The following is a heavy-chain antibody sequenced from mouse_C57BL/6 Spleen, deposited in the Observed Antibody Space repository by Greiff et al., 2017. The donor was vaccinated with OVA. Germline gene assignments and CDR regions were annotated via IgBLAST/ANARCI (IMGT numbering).Heavy chain of an antibody. CDR1: GFSLTSYG. V-gene: IGHV2-2*01. CDR2: IWSGGST. CDR3: ARNGGYVLYWYFDV. D-gene: IGHD2-2*01. J-gene: IGHJ1*03. Sequence: VMLVESGPGLVQPSQSLSITCTVSGFSLTSYGVHWVRQSPGKGLEWLGVIWSGGSTDYNAAFISRLSISKDNSKSQVFFKMNSLQADDTAIYYCARNGGYVLYWYFDVWGTGTTVTVSS.